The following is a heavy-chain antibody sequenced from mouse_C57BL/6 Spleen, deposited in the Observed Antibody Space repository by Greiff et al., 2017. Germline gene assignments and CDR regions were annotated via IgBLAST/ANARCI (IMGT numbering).Heavy chain of an antibody. V-gene: IGHV2-5*01. CDR3: AKDYSRGYFDV. CDR1: GFSLTSSG. CDR2: IWRGGST. D-gene: IGHD1-1*01. Sequence: QVHVKQSGPGLVQPSPSLSITCTVSGFSLTSSGVHWVRQSPGTGLEWLGVIWRGGSTDYNAAFMSGLSITKHNSKSQVFFKMNSLQAADTAIYYGAKDYSRGYFDVWGTGTTVTVSS. J-gene: IGHJ1*03.